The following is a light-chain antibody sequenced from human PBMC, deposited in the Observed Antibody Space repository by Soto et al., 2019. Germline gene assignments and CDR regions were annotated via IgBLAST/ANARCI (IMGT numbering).Light chain of an antibody. V-gene: IGKV3-15*01. Sequence: EILMTQSPSTLSVSPGDRATLSCRANQSVSSNLAWYQQRPGQAPSLLIYGASTRATGIPARFSGSGSGTEFTLTISILQSEDFAVYYCQQYNKWPPDTFGQGTKVDIK. CDR2: GAS. CDR1: QSVSSN. J-gene: IGKJ1*01. CDR3: QQYNKWPPDT.